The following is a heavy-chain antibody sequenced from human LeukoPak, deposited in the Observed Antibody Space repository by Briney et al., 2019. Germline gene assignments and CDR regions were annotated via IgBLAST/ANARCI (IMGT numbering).Heavy chain of an antibody. CDR3: ARVTTMIVEDAFDI. V-gene: IGHV4-61*02. CDR1: GGSISSGSYY. D-gene: IGHD3-22*01. Sequence: SETLSLTCTVSGGSISSGSYYWSWIRQPAGKGLEWIGRIYTSGSTNHNPSLKSRVTISVDTSKNQFSLKLSSVTAADTAVYYCARVTTMIVEDAFDIWGQGTMVTVSS. J-gene: IGHJ3*02. CDR2: IYTSGST.